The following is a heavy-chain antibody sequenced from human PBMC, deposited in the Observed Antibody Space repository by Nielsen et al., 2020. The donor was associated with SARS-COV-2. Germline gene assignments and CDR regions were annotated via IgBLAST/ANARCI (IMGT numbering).Heavy chain of an antibody. CDR1: GGPISSYY. D-gene: IGHD6-13*01. CDR3: ARSRVSSSWYRSDY. CDR2: IYYSGST. V-gene: IGHV4-59*08. J-gene: IGHJ4*02. Sequence: SETLSLTCTVSGGPISSYYWSWIRQPPGKGLEWIGYIYYSGSTNYNPSLKSRVTISVDTSKNQFSLKLSSVTAADTAVYYCARSRVSSSWYRSDYWGQGTLVTVSS.